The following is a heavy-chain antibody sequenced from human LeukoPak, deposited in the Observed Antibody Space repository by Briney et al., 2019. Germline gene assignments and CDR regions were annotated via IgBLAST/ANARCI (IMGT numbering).Heavy chain of an antibody. CDR1: GFTFSSYS. CDR2: ISGSSSYM. Sequence: GGSLRLSCAASGFTFSSYSMNWVRQAPGKGLEWVSSISGSSSYMYYADSVKGRFTISRDNAKNSLYLQMNSLRAEDTAVYYCARAPTSMAPDYWGQGTLVTVSS. D-gene: IGHD5-18*01. V-gene: IGHV3-21*01. CDR3: ARAPTSMAPDY. J-gene: IGHJ4*02.